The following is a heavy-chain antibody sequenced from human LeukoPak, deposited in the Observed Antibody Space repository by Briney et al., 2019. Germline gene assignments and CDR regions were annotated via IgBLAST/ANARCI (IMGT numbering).Heavy chain of an antibody. CDR3: ARFPNSSGGSCYRRGKYYFDY. J-gene: IGHJ4*02. D-gene: IGHD2-15*01. Sequence: SGTLSLTRAVYGGSSSGYYWSWIRQPPAKGLEGIGEINQSGSTNYNPSLKSRVTISVDTSENQFSLKLSSVTAADTAVYYGARFPNSSGGSCYRRGKYYFDYWGQGTLVTVSS. CDR2: INQSGST. CDR1: GGSSSGYY. V-gene: IGHV4-34*01.